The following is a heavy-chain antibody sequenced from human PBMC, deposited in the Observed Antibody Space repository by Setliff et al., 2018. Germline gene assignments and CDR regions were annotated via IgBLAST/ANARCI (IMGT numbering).Heavy chain of an antibody. CDR1: GYTFTSHY. Sequence: ASVKVSCKASGYTFTSHYMHWVRQAPGLGLEWMGTINPSSGRTSYAQKFQGRVTMTRDTSTSTVYMDMSSLRSEDTAVYYCARDQWTYDSSGYYYRFDYWGQGTTVTVSS. CDR3: ARDQWTYDSSGYYYRFDY. J-gene: IGHJ4*03. CDR2: INPSSGRT. D-gene: IGHD3-22*01. V-gene: IGHV1-46*01.